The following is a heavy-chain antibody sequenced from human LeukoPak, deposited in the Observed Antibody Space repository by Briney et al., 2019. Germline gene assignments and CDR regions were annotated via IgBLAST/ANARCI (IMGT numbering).Heavy chain of an antibody. J-gene: IGHJ4*02. V-gene: IGHV3-30*03. CDR1: GFTFSSYA. CDR2: ISYDGSNK. CDR3: ATAMTTVTTPLDY. D-gene: IGHD4-17*01. Sequence: GGSLRLSCAASGFTFSSYAMHWVRQAPGKGLEWVAVISYDGSNKYYADSVKGRFTISRDNSNNTLYLQLNSLRAEDTAVYYCATAMTTVTTPLDYWGQGTLVTVSS.